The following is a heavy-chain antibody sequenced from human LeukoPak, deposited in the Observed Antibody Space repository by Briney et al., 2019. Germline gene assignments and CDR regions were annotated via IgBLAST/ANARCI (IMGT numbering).Heavy chain of an antibody. D-gene: IGHD5-18*01. Sequence: SGGSLRLSCAASGFTVSSNYMNWVRQAPGKGLEWVSYISSSGSTIYYADSVKGRFTISSDNAKNSLYLQMNSLRAEDTAVYYCARDLSAVDTVDYWGQGTLVTVSS. CDR2: ISSSGSTI. CDR3: ARDLSAVDTVDY. V-gene: IGHV3-48*03. CDR1: GFTVSSNY. J-gene: IGHJ4*02.